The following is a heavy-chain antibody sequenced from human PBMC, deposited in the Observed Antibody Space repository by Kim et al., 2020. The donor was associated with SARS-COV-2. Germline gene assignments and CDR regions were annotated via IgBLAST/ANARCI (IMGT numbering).Heavy chain of an antibody. CDR3: ARVRYSYGSDY. V-gene: IGHV4-34*01. CDR2: T. D-gene: IGHD5-18*01. Sequence: TNSNPSLKSRVTISVDTAKNQFSLKLSSVTAADTAVYYCARVRYSYGSDYWGQGTLVTVSS. J-gene: IGHJ4*02.